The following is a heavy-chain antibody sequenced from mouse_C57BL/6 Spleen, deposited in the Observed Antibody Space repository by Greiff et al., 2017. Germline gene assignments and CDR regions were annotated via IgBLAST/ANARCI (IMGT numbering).Heavy chain of an antibody. J-gene: IGHJ3*01. Sequence: EVQLQQSGAELVRPGASVKLSCTASGFNIKDDYMHWVKQRPEQGLEWIGWIDPENGDTEYASKFQGKATITADTSSNTAYLQLSSLTSEDTAVYYCTNNSPHYYGSSSFAYWGQGTLVTVSA. CDR3: TNNSPHYYGSSSFAY. CDR2: IDPENGDT. D-gene: IGHD1-1*01. CDR1: GFNIKDDY. V-gene: IGHV14-4*01.